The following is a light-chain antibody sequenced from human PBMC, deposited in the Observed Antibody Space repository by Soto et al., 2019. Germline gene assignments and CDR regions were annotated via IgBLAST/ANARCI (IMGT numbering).Light chain of an antibody. V-gene: IGLV1-51*01. CDR3: ATWDGSLPGEV. J-gene: IGLJ2*01. CDR1: SSNIGNNN. CDR2: DNN. Sequence: QSVLTQSPSVSAAPGQTVTISCSGSSSNIGNNNVSWYQQLPGTAPKLLIYDNNKRPSGIPDRFSGSKSGTSGTLDITGLQTGDEADYYCATWDGSLPGEVFGGGTQLTVL.